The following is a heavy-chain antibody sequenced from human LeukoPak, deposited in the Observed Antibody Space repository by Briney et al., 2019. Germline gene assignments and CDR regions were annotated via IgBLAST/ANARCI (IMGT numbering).Heavy chain of an antibody. CDR3: ATTSGGWYRGPGDFFDY. Sequence: SGTLSLTCAVSGGSIKSNNWWSWVRPPPGKGLEWIGEIYHSGSTNYNPSLESRVTVSVDKSKNQFSLKLSSVTAADTAVYYCATTSGGWYRGPGDFFDYWGQGTLVTVSS. V-gene: IGHV4-4*02. J-gene: IGHJ4*02. CDR2: IYHSGST. D-gene: IGHD6-19*01. CDR1: GGSIKSNNW.